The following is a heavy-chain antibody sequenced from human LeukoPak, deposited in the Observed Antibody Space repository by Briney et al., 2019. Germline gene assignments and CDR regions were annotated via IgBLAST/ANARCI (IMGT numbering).Heavy chain of an antibody. CDR3: ARRSFVLAAVFKGDDALDI. Sequence: ASVKVSCKATGYTFTSYGISWVRQAPGQGLEWMGWISAYNGNTNHAQKFQGRVTMSTDTSTSTAYMDLSSLISDDTAVYYCARRSFVLAAVFKGDDALDIWGQGTMVTVSS. V-gene: IGHV1-18*01. J-gene: IGHJ3*02. CDR2: ISAYNGNT. CDR1: GYTFTSYG. D-gene: IGHD3-3*02.